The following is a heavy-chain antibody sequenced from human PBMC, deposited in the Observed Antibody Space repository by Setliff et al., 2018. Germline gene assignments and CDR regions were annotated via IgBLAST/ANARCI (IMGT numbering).Heavy chain of an antibody. J-gene: IGHJ3*02. D-gene: IGHD3-22*01. CDR3: ARDVFPYHYEGAFDI. V-gene: IGHV1-46*01. Sequence: GASVKVSCKASGYTFTSHYMDWVRQAPGLGLEWMGTINPSSGRTSYAQKFQGRVTMTRDTSTSTVYMDMSSLRSEDTAVYYCARDVFPYHYEGAFDIWGQGTMVTVSS. CDR1: GYTFTSHY. CDR2: INPSSGRT.